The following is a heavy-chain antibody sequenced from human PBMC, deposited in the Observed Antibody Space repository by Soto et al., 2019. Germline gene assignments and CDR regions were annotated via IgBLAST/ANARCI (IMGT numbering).Heavy chain of an antibody. D-gene: IGHD7-27*01. CDR1: GGSISSYC. CDR3: ASGEYFDY. Sequence: SETLSLTCTVSGGSISSYCWSWIRQPPGKGLEWMGYIYYSGSTNYNPSLKSRVTISVDTSKNQFSLKLSSVTAADTAVYYCASGEYFDYWGQGTLVTVSS. J-gene: IGHJ4*02. V-gene: IGHV4-59*01. CDR2: IYYSGST.